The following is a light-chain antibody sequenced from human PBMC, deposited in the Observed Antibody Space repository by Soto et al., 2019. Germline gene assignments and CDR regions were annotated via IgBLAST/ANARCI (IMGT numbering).Light chain of an antibody. CDR1: QSINPW. CDR2: KAS. V-gene: IGKV1-5*03. CDR3: QQYKSYPWT. Sequence: DIQMIQCHSTLYASIGDRVTITCRASQSINPWLAWYQQKPGKAPKLLIYKASTLESVVPSRSSGRVSGTESTRTIGCLKLDDLATDDCQQYKSYPWTFGQGTKVDNK. J-gene: IGKJ1*01.